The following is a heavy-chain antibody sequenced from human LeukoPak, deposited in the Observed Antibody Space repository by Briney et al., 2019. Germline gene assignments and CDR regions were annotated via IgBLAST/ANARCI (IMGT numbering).Heavy chain of an antibody. CDR3: ARESIRVWSGYYPDY. CDR1: GYTFTSYY. Sequence: ASVKVSCKASGYTFTSYYMHWVRQAPGQGLEWMGIINPSGGSTSYAQKFQGRVTMTRDTSMSTVYMELSSLRSEDTAVYYCARESIRVWSGYYPDYWGQGTLVTVSS. CDR2: INPSGGST. V-gene: IGHV1-46*01. J-gene: IGHJ4*02. D-gene: IGHD3-3*01.